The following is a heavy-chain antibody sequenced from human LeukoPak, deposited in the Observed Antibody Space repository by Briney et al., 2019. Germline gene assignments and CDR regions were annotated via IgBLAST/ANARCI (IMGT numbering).Heavy chain of an antibody. V-gene: IGHV1-8*01. J-gene: IGHJ4*02. D-gene: IGHD5-18*01. Sequence: ASVKVSCKASGYTFTSYDINWVRQATGQGLEWMGWMNPNSGNTGYAQKFRGRVTMTRNTSISTAYMKLSSLRSEDTAVYYCARGLDTAMAEVTDYWGQGTLVTVSS. CDR1: GYTFTSYD. CDR2: MNPNSGNT. CDR3: ARGLDTAMAEVTDY.